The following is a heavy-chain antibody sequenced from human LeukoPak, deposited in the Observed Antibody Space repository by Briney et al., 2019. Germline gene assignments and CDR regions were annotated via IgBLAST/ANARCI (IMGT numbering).Heavy chain of an antibody. CDR1: GFTFSSYG. CDR3: AKDKGGSGWYSAFDY. CDR2: ISGSGGST. V-gene: IGHV3-23*01. J-gene: IGHJ4*02. D-gene: IGHD6-19*01. Sequence: GGSLRPSCAASGFTFSSYGMSWVRQAPGKGLEWVSAISGSGGSTYYADSVKGRFTISRDNSKNTLYLQMNSLRAEDTAVYYCAKDKGGSGWYSAFDYWGQGTLVTVSS.